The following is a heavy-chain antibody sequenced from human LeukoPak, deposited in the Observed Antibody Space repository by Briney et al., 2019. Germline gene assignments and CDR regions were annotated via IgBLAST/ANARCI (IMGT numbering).Heavy chain of an antibody. CDR1: GYTFTSYD. Sequence: GASVKVSCKASGYTFTSYDINWVRQATGQGLEWMGWMNPNSGNTGYAQKFQGRVTMTRNTSISTAYMELSSLRSEDTAVYYCARGLYDFWSGRRFGMDVWGQGTTVTVSS. V-gene: IGHV1-8*01. D-gene: IGHD3-3*01. CDR3: ARGLYDFWSGRRFGMDV. J-gene: IGHJ6*02. CDR2: MNPNSGNT.